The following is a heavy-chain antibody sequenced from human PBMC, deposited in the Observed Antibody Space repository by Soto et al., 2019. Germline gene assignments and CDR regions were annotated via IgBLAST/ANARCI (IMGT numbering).Heavy chain of an antibody. V-gene: IGHV3-15*07. CDR3: NTYWAENQHRHVDY. Sequence: EVQLIESGGGLVKPGGSLRLSCAASGFIFRNAWMHWVRQAPGKGLQWVGRVKSEPDGGAIDYAPPLKGRFTISRDDSMNTVFLHISDLKNEDTGVYYCNTYWAENQHRHVDYWGKGTLVVVSS. CDR1: GFIFRNAW. CDR2: VKSEPDGGAI. D-gene: IGHD2-15*01. J-gene: IGHJ4*02.